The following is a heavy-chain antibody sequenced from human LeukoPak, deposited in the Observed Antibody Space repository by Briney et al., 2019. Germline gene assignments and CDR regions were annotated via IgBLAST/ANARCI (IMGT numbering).Heavy chain of an antibody. CDR2: LYSVGGT. CDR3: ARGAYGGPFDC. V-gene: IGHV3-53*04. Sequence: PGGSLRLSCAASGFNVSSNYMSWVRQARGKGLEWVSVLYSVGGTYYPDSVQGRLTISRHNSRNTLYLQLNSLRPEDTAVYYCARGAYGGPFDCWGQGALVSVSS. D-gene: IGHD4/OR15-4a*01. CDR1: GFNVSSNY. J-gene: IGHJ4*02.